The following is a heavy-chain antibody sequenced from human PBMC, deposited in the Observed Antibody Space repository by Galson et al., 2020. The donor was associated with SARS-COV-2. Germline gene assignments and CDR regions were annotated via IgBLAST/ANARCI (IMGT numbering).Heavy chain of an antibody. CDR1: GDSISSGPYY. J-gene: IGHJ6*02. CDR2: IYKSGRT. V-gene: IGHV4-61*02. D-gene: IGHD3-3*01. CDR3: ARGNSPCATIFGLLVGTCGMDV. Sequence: GDSISSGPYYWTWVRQPAGRGLEWIGRIYKSGRTDYNPSLQSQVTISIDTSKNQFSLKMTSVTAADTTVYYCARGNSPCATIFGLLVGTCGMDVWGHGTSVTVSS.